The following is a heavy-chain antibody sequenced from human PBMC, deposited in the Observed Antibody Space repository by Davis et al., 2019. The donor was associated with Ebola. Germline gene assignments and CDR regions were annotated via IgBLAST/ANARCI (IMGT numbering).Heavy chain of an antibody. J-gene: IGHJ4*02. V-gene: IGHV3-73*01. Sequence: PGGSLRLSCAASGFTFSGSAMHWVRQASGKGLEWVGRIRSKANSYATAYAASVKGRFTISRDDSKNTAYLQMNSLKTEDTAVYYCTHTDSIAAQDYWGQGTLVTVSS. CDR2: IRSKANSYAT. CDR3: THTDSIAAQDY. D-gene: IGHD6-6*01. CDR1: GFTFSGSA.